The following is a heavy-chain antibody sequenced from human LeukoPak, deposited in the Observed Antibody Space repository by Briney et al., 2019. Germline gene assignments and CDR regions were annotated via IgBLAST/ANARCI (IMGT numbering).Heavy chain of an antibody. CDR1: EFTLSSYS. D-gene: IGHD2-15*01. Sequence: GGSLRLSCAASEFTLSSYSMNWVRQAPGKGLEWVSSISSSSYIYYADSVKGRFTISRDNAKNSLYLQMNSLRAEDTAVYYCARGRCSGGSCYPVDYWGQGTLVTVSS. CDR2: ISSSSYI. V-gene: IGHV3-21*01. J-gene: IGHJ4*02. CDR3: ARGRCSGGSCYPVDY.